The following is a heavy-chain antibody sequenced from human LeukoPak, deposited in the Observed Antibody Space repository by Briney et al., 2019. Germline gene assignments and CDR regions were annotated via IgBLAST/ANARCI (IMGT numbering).Heavy chain of an antibody. Sequence: PGGSLRLSCAASGFTFSSYSMNWVRQAPGKGLEWVSSISSSSSNLYYADSVKGRFTISRDNAKNSLYVQMNSLSAEETAVYYCARDDLRITMIIRDLGYFQHWGQGTLVTVSS. J-gene: IGHJ1*01. CDR2: ISSSSSNL. CDR3: ARDDLRITMIIRDLGYFQH. V-gene: IGHV3-21*01. CDR1: GFTFSSYS. D-gene: IGHD3-22*01.